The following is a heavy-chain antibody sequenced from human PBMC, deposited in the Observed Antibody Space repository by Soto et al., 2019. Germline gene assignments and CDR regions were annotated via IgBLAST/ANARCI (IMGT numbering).Heavy chain of an antibody. D-gene: IGHD2-15*01. J-gene: IGHJ4*02. CDR1: GVSINRGDYY. CDR2: IYYNGDT. V-gene: IGHV4-30-4*01. CDR3: AREGEDFVQVPYY. Sequence: QVRLQESGPKLVRPSQTLSLTCSVSGVSINRGDYYWSWIRQSPGRGLEWIGSIYYNGDTNYNPSLGSLVTMSVETSTNQFSLDLQSVLAADTPFYFCAREGEDFVQVPYYWGQGTLITVSS.